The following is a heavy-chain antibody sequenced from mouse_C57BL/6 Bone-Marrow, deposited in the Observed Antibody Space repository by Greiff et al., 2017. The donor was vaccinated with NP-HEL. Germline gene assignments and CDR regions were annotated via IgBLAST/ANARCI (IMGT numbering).Heavy chain of an antibody. Sequence: EVKLVESGGGLVQPGGSMKLSCVASGFTFSNYWMNWVRQSPEKGLEWVAQIRLKSDNYSTHYAESVKGRFTISRDESNSSVYLQMNNLRAEDTGIYYCTVYYGNYTSYAMDYWGQGTSVTVSS. D-gene: IGHD2-1*01. CDR2: IRLKSDNYST. CDR1: GFTFSNYW. V-gene: IGHV6-3*01. J-gene: IGHJ4*01. CDR3: TVYYGNYTSYAMDY.